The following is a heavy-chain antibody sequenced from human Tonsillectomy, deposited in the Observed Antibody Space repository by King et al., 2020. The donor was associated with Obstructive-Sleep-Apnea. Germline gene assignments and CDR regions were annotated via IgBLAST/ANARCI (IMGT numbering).Heavy chain of an antibody. Sequence: VQLVESGGGLVQPGRSLRLSCAASGFTFDDYAMHWVRQAPGKGLEWVSGISWNIGNIGYADSVKGRFTLSRDNAKNSLYLQMNSLRAEDTALYYCAKAGSWYRDAFDIWGQGTMVTVSS. CDR1: GFTFDDYA. D-gene: IGHD6-13*01. CDR3: AKAGSWYRDAFDI. V-gene: IGHV3-9*01. J-gene: IGHJ3*02. CDR2: ISWNIGNI.